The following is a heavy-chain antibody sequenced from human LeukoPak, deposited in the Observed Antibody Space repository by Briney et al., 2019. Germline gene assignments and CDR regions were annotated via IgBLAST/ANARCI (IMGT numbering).Heavy chain of an antibody. CDR2: INPNSGGT. Sequence: ASVKVSCKASGYTFTGYYMHWVRQAPGQGLEWMGWINPNSGGTNYAQKLQGRVTMTTDTSTSTAYMELRSLRSDDTAVYYCARGDSIFTIADYWGQGTLVTVSS. D-gene: IGHD3-22*01. V-gene: IGHV1-2*02. CDR3: ARGDSIFTIADY. CDR1: GYTFTGYY. J-gene: IGHJ4*02.